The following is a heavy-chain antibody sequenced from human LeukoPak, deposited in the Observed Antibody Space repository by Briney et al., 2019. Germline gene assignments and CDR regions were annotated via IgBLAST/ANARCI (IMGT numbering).Heavy chain of an antibody. CDR2: IKQDGSES. Sequence: GSLRLSCAASGSTLSIYWMSWVRQAPGKGLEWVANIKQDGSESHYVDSVKGRFTISRDNYKNTLHLQMNSLRTEDTAVYYCARVKGGIAAAGNYFDYWGQGTLVTVSS. D-gene: IGHD6-13*01. V-gene: IGHV3-7*01. CDR1: GSTLSIYW. CDR3: ARVKGGIAAAGNYFDY. J-gene: IGHJ4*02.